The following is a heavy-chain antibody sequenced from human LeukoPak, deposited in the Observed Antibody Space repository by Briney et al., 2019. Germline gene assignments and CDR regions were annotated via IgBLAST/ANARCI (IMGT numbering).Heavy chain of an antibody. CDR2: INSDGSST. Sequence: GESLRLSCAASGFTFSSYYMNWVRQAPGKGLVWVSRINSDGSSTSYADSVKGRFTISRDNAKNTLYLQMNSLRAEDTAVYYCARGHSGSSFDYWGQGTLVTVSS. J-gene: IGHJ4*02. CDR1: GFTFSSYY. V-gene: IGHV3-74*01. D-gene: IGHD1-26*01. CDR3: ARGHSGSSFDY.